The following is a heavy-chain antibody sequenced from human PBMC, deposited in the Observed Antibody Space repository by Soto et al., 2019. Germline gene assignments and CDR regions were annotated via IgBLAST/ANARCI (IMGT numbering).Heavy chain of an antibody. CDR3: ARGGGCSGGSCYTGMGY. V-gene: IGHV3-48*02. D-gene: IGHD2-15*01. Sequence: EVQLVESGGGLVQPGGSLRLSCAASGFTFSSYSMNWVRQAPGKGLEWVSYISSSSSTIYYADSLKGRFTISRDNAKNSLYLQMNSLRDEDTAVYYCARGGGCSGGSCYTGMGYWGQGTLVTVSS. CDR2: ISSSSSTI. J-gene: IGHJ4*02. CDR1: GFTFSSYS.